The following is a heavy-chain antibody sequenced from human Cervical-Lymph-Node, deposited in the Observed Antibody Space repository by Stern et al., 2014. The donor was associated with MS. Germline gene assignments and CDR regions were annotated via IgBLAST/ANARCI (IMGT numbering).Heavy chain of an antibody. Sequence: QVQLVESGAEVKKPGASVKVSCKASGYTFTSYYMHWVQQAPGQGLEWMGIINPSGGSTSYAQKFQGRVTMTRDTSTSTVYMELSSLRSEDTAVYYCAREGVGATPLVWGQGTMVTVSS. CDR3: AREGVGATPLV. D-gene: IGHD1-26*01. CDR1: GYTFTSYY. J-gene: IGHJ3*01. V-gene: IGHV1-46*03. CDR2: INPSGGST.